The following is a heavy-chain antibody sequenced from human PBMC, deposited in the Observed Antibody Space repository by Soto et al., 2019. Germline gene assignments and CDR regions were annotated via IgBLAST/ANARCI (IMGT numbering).Heavy chain of an antibody. CDR2: ISAYNGNT. CDR1: GYTFTSYG. Sequence: QVQLVPSGAEVKKPGASVKVSCKASGYTFTSYGISWVRQAPGQGLEWMGWISAYNGNTNYAQKLQGRVTMNTDPSTSAAYMELSSLRSDATAVYYFAGHMTMIVVVIPYFDYCGQGTRVTVSS. V-gene: IGHV1-18*01. CDR3: AGHMTMIVVVIPYFDY. D-gene: IGHD3-22*01. J-gene: IGHJ4*02.